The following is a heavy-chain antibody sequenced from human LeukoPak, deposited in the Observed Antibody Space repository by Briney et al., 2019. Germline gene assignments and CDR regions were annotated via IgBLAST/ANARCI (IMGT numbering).Heavy chain of an antibody. CDR1: GFTFSNYG. V-gene: IGHV3-23*01. Sequence: GGSLRLSCAVSGFTFSNYGMSWVRQAPGKGLEWVSTISGSGGRTYYADSEKGRFTISRDNAKNSLYLQMNSLRAEDTAVYYCARGGYGGNSGSWFDPWGQGTLVTVSS. J-gene: IGHJ5*02. D-gene: IGHD4-23*01. CDR2: ISGSGGRT. CDR3: ARGGYGGNSGSWFDP.